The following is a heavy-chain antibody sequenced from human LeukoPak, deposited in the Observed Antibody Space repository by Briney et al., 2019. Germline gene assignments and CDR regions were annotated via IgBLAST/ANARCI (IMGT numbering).Heavy chain of an antibody. CDR3: ASDSPYCGMDV. J-gene: IGHJ6*02. CDR2: INSDGSAT. Sequence: GGSLRLSCAASGFPFSSYWMHWVRQVPGKGLLWVSRINSDGSATIYADSVRGRFTISRDNAKNTLYLQMSGLRVEDTAVYHCASDSPYCGMDVWGQGTTVTVSS. D-gene: IGHD2-15*01. CDR1: GFPFSSYW. V-gene: IGHV3-74*01.